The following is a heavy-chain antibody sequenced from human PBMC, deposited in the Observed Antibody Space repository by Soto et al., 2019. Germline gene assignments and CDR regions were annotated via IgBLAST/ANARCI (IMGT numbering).Heavy chain of an antibody. V-gene: IGHV4-59*01. Sequence: SSTXSLTGTVSVCSIISYYFILIRQPPGKGLEWIGYIYYSGSTNYNPSLKSRVTVSVDTSKNQFSLKLSSVTAADTAVYYCARVKGDYFEYWGQGTLVNVYS. CDR3: ARVKGDYFEY. CDR2: IYYSGST. J-gene: IGHJ4*02. CDR1: VCSIISYY.